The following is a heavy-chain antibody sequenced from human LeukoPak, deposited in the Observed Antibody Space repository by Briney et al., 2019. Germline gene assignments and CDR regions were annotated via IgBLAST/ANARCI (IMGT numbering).Heavy chain of an antibody. CDR3: AKVLRYFDWLPPFDY. V-gene: IGHV3-30*18. CDR2: IPNDGSNK. CDR1: GFTFSSYG. D-gene: IGHD3-9*01. Sequence: PGRSLTLSCPAYGFTFSSYGMHWVRQAPGKGLEWVAVIPNDGSNKYYADSVKGRFTISRDNSKNPQYLQMNSLRAEDTAVYYCAKVLRYFDWLPPFDYWGQGTLVTVS. J-gene: IGHJ4*02.